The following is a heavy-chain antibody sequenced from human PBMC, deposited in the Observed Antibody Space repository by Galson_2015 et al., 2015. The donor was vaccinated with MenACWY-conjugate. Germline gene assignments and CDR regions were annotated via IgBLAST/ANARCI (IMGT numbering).Heavy chain of an antibody. Sequence: SLRLSCAASGFSFSSYGMHWVRQTPGKGLEWVAVIWLDGSSKFYAESVKGRFTISRDNSKNTLYLEINSLRADDTAVYYCARDVGTYYDRFDYWGQGTLVTVSS. CDR2: IWLDGSSK. D-gene: IGHD3-22*01. V-gene: IGHV3-33*01. CDR1: GFSFSSYG. J-gene: IGHJ4*02. CDR3: ARDVGTYYDRFDY.